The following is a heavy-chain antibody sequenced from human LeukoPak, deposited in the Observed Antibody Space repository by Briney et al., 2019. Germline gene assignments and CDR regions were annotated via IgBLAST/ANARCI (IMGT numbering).Heavy chain of an antibody. J-gene: IGHJ4*02. CDR2: IYYSGST. V-gene: IGHV4-39*07. Sequence: NASETLSLTCTVSGGSISSSSYYWGWIRQPPGKGLEWIGSIYYSGSTYYNPSLKSRVTISVDTSKNQFSLKLSSVTAADTAVYYCASTPNYYDSSQGGYWGQGTLVTVSS. CDR1: GGSISSSSYY. CDR3: ASTPNYYDSSQGGY. D-gene: IGHD3-22*01.